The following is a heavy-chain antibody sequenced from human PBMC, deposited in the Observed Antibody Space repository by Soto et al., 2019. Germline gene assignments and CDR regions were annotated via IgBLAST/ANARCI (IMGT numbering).Heavy chain of an antibody. D-gene: IGHD6-6*01. Sequence: SVKVSCKASGVTFSSYAISWVRQAPGQGLEWMGGIIPIFGTANYAQKFQGRVTITADESTSTAYMELSSLRSEDTAVYYCARADRPVYYYYGMDVWGQGTTVTVSS. CDR2: IIPIFGTA. CDR3: ARADRPVYYYYGMDV. CDR1: GVTFSSYA. V-gene: IGHV1-69*13. J-gene: IGHJ6*02.